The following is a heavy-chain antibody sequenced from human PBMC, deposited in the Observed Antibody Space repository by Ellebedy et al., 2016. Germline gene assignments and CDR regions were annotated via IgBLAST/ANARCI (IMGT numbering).Heavy chain of an antibody. V-gene: IGHV3-30*18. CDR3: AKGPYSSGYYYYGMDV. CDR1: GFTFSSYG. J-gene: IGHJ6*02. CDR2: ISYDGSNK. D-gene: IGHD6-19*01. Sequence: GGSLRLSXAASGFTFSSYGMHWVRQAPGKGLEWVAVISYDGSNKYYADSVKGRFTISRDNSKNTLYLQMNSLRAEDTAVYYCAKGPYSSGYYYYGMDVWGQGTTVTVSS.